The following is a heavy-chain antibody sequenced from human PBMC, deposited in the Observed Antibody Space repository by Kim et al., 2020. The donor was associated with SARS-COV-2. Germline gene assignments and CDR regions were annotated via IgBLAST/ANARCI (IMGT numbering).Heavy chain of an antibody. D-gene: IGHD3-3*01. J-gene: IGHJ4*02. CDR3: AKDLVPVYYDFWSGYYSGFDY. V-gene: IGHV3-30*02. Sequence: FTISRDNSKNTLYLQMNSLRAEDTAVYYCAKDLVPVYYDFWSGYYSGFDYWGQGTLVTVSS.